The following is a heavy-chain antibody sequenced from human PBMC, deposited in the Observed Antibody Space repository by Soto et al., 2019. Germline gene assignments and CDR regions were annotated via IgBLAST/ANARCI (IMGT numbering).Heavy chain of an antibody. V-gene: IGHV4-61*01. CDR3: ARDDISYDRCGYDF. J-gene: IGHJ4*02. D-gene: IGHD3-22*01. CDR1: GDSPISALFY. Sequence: KPSETLSLTCTVSGDSPISALFYWTCIWQPPGKGLEWIGYIYFSWSTNYSPALNSRVTISVDMSKIQCYLRLSSVTAADTAVYYCARDDISYDRCGYDFWGQGAPVTVSS. CDR2: IYFSWST.